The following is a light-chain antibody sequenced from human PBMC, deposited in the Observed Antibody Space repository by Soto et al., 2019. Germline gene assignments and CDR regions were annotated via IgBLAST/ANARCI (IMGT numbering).Light chain of an antibody. Sequence: DIQVTQSPPTLSASVGDRVTITCRASQTISTWMAWYQQKPGKAPKLLVYDASTLQSGVASRFSGSGSGTEFTLIISGLQPDDSATYYCQQSYSTPRTFGQGTKVDIK. V-gene: IGKV1-5*01. CDR3: QQSYSTPRT. J-gene: IGKJ1*01. CDR1: QTISTW. CDR2: DAS.